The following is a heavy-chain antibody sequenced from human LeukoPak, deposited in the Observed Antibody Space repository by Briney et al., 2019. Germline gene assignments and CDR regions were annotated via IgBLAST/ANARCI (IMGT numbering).Heavy chain of an antibody. CDR3: ARGGAARPDY. CDR2: ITSSSSYL. V-gene: IGHV3-21*01. D-gene: IGHD6-6*01. J-gene: IGHJ4*02. CDR1: GFTFSSYN. Sequence: GGSLRLSCVASGFTFSSYNMNWVRQAPGKGLEWVASITSSSSYLYYADSVKGRFTISRDNAKNSLYLQLNSLRAEDTAVYYCARGGAARPDYWGQGTLVTVSS.